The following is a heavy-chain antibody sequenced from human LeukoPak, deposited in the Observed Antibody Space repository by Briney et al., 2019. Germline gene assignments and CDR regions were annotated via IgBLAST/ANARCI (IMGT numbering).Heavy chain of an antibody. V-gene: IGHV1-2*02. CDR2: INPNSGDT. CDR1: GFTFSGYY. Sequence: GASVKVSCKASGFTFSGYYMHWVRQAPGQGLEWMGWINPNSGDTKYAQKFQGRVTMTRDTSISTAYMELSRLRSDDTAVYYCARGSREVRGVSVYWGQGTLVTVSS. J-gene: IGHJ4*02. D-gene: IGHD3-10*01. CDR3: ARGSREVRGVSVY.